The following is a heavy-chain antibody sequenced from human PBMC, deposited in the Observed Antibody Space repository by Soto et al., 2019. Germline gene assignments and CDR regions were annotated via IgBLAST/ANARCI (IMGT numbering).Heavy chain of an antibody. V-gene: IGHV3-48*02. CDR2: ISSSSSTI. D-gene: IGHD3-22*01. J-gene: IGHJ6*02. CDR3: ARMGYDSSGYYALYYYGMDV. Sequence: PGGSLRLSCAASGFTFSSYSMNWVRQDPGKGLEWVSYISSSSSTIYYADSVKGRFTISRDNAKNSLYLQMNSLRDEDTAVYYCARMGYDSSGYYALYYYGMDVWGQGTTVTVSS. CDR1: GFTFSSYS.